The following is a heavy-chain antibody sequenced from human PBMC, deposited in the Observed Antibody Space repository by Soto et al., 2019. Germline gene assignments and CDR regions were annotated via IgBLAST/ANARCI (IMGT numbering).Heavy chain of an antibody. CDR3: ARGVTIFGGVIAIDY. CDR1: GFTFSSYA. V-gene: IGHV3-30-3*01. D-gene: IGHD3-3*01. CDR2: ISYDGSNK. Sequence: QVQLVESGGGVVQPGRSLRLSCAASGFTFSSYAMHWVRQAPGKGLEWVAVISYDGSNKYYADSVKGRFTISRDNSKNTLYLQMNSLRAEETAVYYCARGVTIFGGVIAIDYWGQGTLVTVSS. J-gene: IGHJ4*02.